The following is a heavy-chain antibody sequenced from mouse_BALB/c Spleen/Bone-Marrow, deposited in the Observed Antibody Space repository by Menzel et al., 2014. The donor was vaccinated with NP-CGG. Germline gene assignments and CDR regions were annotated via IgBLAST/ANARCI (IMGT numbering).Heavy chain of an antibody. CDR2: ISSGSGTI. D-gene: IGHD2-1*01. Sequence: EVMLVESGGGLVQPGGSRKLSCAASGFTFSSFGMHWVRQAPEKGLGWVAYISSGSGTIYYADTVKGRFTISRDNPKNTLFLQMTSLRSEDTAMYYCARGGNYAWFAYWGQGTLVTVSA. CDR1: GFTFSSFG. V-gene: IGHV5-17*02. CDR3: ARGGNYAWFAY. J-gene: IGHJ3*01.